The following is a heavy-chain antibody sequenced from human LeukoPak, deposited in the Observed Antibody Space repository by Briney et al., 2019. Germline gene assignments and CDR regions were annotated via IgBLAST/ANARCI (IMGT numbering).Heavy chain of an antibody. CDR2: IRYDGINK. V-gene: IGHV3-30*02. D-gene: IGHD3-16*01. CDR1: GFTFSSYS. CDR3: ARVGLWVSLLDY. Sequence: GGSLRLSCAASGFTFSSYSMNWVRQAPGKGLEWVAFIRYDGINKYYADSVKGRFTISRDSFKNTLYLQMNSLRPEDTAVYYCARVGLWVSLLDYWGQGTLVTVSS. J-gene: IGHJ4*02.